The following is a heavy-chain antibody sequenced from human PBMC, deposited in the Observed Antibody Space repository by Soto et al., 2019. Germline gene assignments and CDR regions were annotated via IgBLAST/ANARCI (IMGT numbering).Heavy chain of an antibody. Sequence: SEILSLTCTVSGGSMRHYHWRWIRQSPGKGLEFIGYTHDSGIINYNPSLMSRVAISLDTSKNQFSLKFTSVTAADTALYYCARTGYGDHFDYWGRGTLVTVSS. V-gene: IGHV4-59*01. CDR2: THDSGII. D-gene: IGHD5-18*01. CDR1: GGSMRHYH. J-gene: IGHJ4*02. CDR3: ARTGYGDHFDY.